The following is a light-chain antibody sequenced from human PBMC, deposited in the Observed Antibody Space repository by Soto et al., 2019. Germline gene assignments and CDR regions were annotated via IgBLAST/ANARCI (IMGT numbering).Light chain of an antibody. CDR2: GAS. V-gene: IGKV3-20*01. Sequence: EIVLTQSPGTLSLSPGERATLSCRASQSVSSSYLAWYQQKPGQAPRLLIYGASSRATGIPDRFSGSGSGTDFTLTSSRLEPEDFAVYYCQQYGGSPNSFGQGTKLEIK. J-gene: IGKJ2*01. CDR1: QSVSSSY. CDR3: QQYGGSPNS.